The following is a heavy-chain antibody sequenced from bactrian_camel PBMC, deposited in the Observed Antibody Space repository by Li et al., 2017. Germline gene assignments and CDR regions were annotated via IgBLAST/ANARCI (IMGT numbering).Heavy chain of an antibody. CDR2: MRIGNGIT. J-gene: IGHJ4*01. CDR1: GYTYSAHC. V-gene: IGHV3S1*01. CDR3: ASNRWRGTPLNPNGYVQ. Sequence: HVQLVESGGGSAQAGGSLRLSCAFSGYTYSAHCMGWFRQAPGKVREGVAAMRIGNGITDYSDSVKGRFTISQDNAKNTMTLQMNNLKPEDTAMYYCASNRWRGTPLNPNGYVQWGQGTQVTVS.